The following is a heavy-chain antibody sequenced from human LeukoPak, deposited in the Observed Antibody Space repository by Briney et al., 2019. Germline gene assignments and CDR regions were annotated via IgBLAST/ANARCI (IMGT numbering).Heavy chain of an antibody. CDR2: ISYDGSNK. V-gene: IGHV3-30*18. CDR1: GFTFSSYG. J-gene: IGHJ4*02. Sequence: GRSLRLSCAASGFTFSSYGMHWVRQAPGKGLEWVAVISYDGSNKYYADSVKGRFTISRDNSKNTLYLQMNSLRAEDTAVYYCAKGGYAFDYWAREPWSPSPQ. CDR3: AKGGYAFDY. D-gene: IGHD5-18*01.